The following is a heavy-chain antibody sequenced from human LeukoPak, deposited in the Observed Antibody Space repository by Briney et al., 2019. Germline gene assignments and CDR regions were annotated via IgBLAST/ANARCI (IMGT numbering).Heavy chain of an antibody. CDR3: AKDGIAAAEIDY. J-gene: IGHJ4*02. V-gene: IGHV3-23*01. CDR1: GFTFSSYS. CDR2: ISGSGGST. Sequence: GGSLRLSCAASGFTFSSYSMNWVRQAPGKGLEWVSAISGSGGSTYYADSVKGRFTISRDNSKNTLYLQMNSLRAEDTAVYYCAKDGIAAAEIDYWGQGTLVTVSS. D-gene: IGHD6-13*01.